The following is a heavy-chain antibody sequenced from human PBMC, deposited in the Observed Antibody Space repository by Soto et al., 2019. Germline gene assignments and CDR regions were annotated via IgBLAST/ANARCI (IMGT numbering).Heavy chain of an antibody. CDR3: ARDLFGAAAGPFDY. CDR2: ISFDGERQ. J-gene: IGHJ4*02. D-gene: IGHD6-13*01. CDR1: GFTFSSYA. V-gene: IGHV3-30*04. Sequence: QVQLVESGGGVVQPGRALRLSCAASGFTFSSYAIHWGRQAPGKGLEWLTLISFDGERQYYADSVKGRFTISRDNSKNTLYRQMNSLRTEDTAVYYCARDLFGAAAGPFDYWGQGTLVTVSS.